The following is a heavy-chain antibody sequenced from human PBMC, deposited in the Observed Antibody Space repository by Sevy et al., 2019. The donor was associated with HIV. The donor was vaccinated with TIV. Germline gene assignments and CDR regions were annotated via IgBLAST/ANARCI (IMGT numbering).Heavy chain of an antibody. CDR3: ARDRRYYDFWSGYFRGDSGGDGFDP. D-gene: IGHD3-3*01. CDR2: IKQDGSEK. Sequence: GGSLRLSCAASGFTFSSYWMSWVRQAPGKGLEWVANIKQDGSEKYYVDSVKGRFTISRDNAKNSLYLQMNSLRAEDTAVYYCARDRRYYDFWSGYFRGDSGGDGFDPWGQGTLVTVSS. V-gene: IGHV3-7*03. J-gene: IGHJ5*02. CDR1: GFTFSSYW.